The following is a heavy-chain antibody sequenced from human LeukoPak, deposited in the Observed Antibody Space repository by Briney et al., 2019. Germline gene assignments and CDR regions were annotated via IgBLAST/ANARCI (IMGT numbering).Heavy chain of an antibody. D-gene: IGHD2-15*01. Sequence: GGSLRLSCEASGLTFSRDWMGWVRQAPGKGLEWVSGISWNSGSIGYADSVKGRFTISRDNAKNSLYLQMNSLRAEDTALYYCARSILGYCSGGSCYPYYFDYWGQGTLVTVSS. CDR3: ARSILGYCSGGSCYPYYFDY. CDR1: GLTFSRDW. V-gene: IGHV3-9*01. J-gene: IGHJ4*02. CDR2: ISWNSGSI.